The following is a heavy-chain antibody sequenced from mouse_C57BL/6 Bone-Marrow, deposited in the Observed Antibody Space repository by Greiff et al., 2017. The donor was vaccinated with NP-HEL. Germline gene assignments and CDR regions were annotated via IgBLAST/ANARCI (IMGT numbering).Heavy chain of an antibody. D-gene: IGHD1-1*01. J-gene: IGHJ2*01. Sequence: QVQLQQSGPELVKPGASVKISCTASGYSFTSSYIHWVKQRPGQGLEWIGWIYPGSGNTKYNEKFKGQATLTADTSSSTAYMQLSSLTSEDSAVYYCARKYYGSSSFDYWGQGTTLTVSS. CDR3: ARKYYGSSSFDY. V-gene: IGHV1-66*01. CDR1: GYSFTSSY. CDR2: IYPGSGNT.